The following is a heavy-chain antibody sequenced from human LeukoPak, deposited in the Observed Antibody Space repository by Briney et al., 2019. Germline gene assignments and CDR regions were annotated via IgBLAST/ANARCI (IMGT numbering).Heavy chain of an antibody. CDR3: AKGRGYCTGGSCYSDY. CDR1: GFTVSSIY. J-gene: IGHJ4*02. Sequence: GGSLRLSCAASGFTVSSIYMNWVRQAPGKGLEWVSTISGSDGSTYYADSVKGRFTISRDNSKNTLYLQMNSLRVEDTAIYYCAKGRGYCTGGSCYSDYWGQGTLVTVSS. V-gene: IGHV3-23*01. D-gene: IGHD2-15*01. CDR2: ISGSDGST.